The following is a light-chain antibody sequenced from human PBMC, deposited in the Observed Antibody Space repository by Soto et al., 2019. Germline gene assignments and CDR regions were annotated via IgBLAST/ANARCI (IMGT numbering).Light chain of an antibody. CDR1: QSISNE. CDR2: GAS. J-gene: IGKJ2*01. CDR3: LQDYNSPYT. Sequence: IEITQSPSSLSASVGDRDTITCRASQSISNELGWYQQRTGKAPKVLIYGASNLQSGVPSRFRGSASGTDCTLTISRLQPEDFSTYYCLQDYNSPYTFGQGTKVDIK. V-gene: IGKV1-6*01.